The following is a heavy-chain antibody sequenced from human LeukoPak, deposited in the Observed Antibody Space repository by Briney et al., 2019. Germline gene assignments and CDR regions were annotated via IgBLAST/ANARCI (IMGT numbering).Heavy chain of an antibody. Sequence: GGSLRLSCAASGFTFSSYAMSWVRQAPGKGLEWVSAISGSGGSTYYADSVKGRFTISRDNYKNTLYLQMNSLRAEDTAVYYCAKADRITMIVAVTVDYWGQGTLVTVSS. CDR1: GFTFSSYA. V-gene: IGHV3-23*01. D-gene: IGHD3-22*01. CDR3: AKADRITMIVAVTVDY. CDR2: ISGSGGST. J-gene: IGHJ4*02.